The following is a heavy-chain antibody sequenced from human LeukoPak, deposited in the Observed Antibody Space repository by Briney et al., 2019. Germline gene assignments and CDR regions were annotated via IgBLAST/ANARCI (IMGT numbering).Heavy chain of an antibody. CDR3: ASDRPFFDY. Sequence: GRSLRLSCAASGFTFSSYAMHWVRQAPGKGLEWVAVISYDGSDKYYADSVKGRFTISRDNSKNTLYLQMNSLRAEDTAVYYCASDRPFFDYWGQGTLVTVSS. J-gene: IGHJ4*02. CDR1: GFTFSSYA. V-gene: IGHV3-30-3*01. CDR2: ISYDGSDK.